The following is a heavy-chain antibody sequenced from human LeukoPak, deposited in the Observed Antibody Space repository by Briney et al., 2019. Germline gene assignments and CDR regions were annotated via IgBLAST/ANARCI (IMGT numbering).Heavy chain of an antibody. J-gene: IGHJ4*02. D-gene: IGHD6-13*01. CDR3: ARVYPHAAAGTLGFDY. CDR2: ISAYNGNT. V-gene: IGHV1-18*01. Sequence: GASVKVSCKASGYTFTSYGISWVRQAPGQGLEWMGWISAYNGNTNYAQKLQGRVTMTTDTSTSTAYMELRSLRSDDTAVYYCARVYPHAAAGTLGFDYWGQGTLVTVSS. CDR1: GYTFTSYG.